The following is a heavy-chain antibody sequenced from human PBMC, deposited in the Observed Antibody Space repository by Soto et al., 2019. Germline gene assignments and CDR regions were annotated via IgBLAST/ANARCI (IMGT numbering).Heavy chain of an antibody. Sequence: GGSLRLSCAASGFIFNSYGMHWVRQAPGKGLEWVAVISDDGSKKDYADSVKGRFTISRDNSKNTLYLQVNSLRAEDTAVYYCAKDKVYYYDYYGMDVWGKGTTVTVPS. CDR1: GFIFNSYG. D-gene: IGHD3-16*01. CDR2: ISDDGSKK. J-gene: IGHJ6*04. V-gene: IGHV3-30*18. CDR3: AKDKVYYYDYYGMDV.